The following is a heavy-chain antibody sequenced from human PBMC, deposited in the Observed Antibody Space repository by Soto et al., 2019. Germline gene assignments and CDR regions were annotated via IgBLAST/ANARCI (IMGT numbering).Heavy chain of an antibody. V-gene: IGHV1-18*01. Sequence: ASVKVSCKASGYTFTSYGISWGRQAPGQGLEWMGWISAYNGNTNYAQKLQGRVTMTTDTSTNTAYMELRSLRSDDTAVYYCATGWFGEFVYYFDYWGQGTLVTVSS. CDR1: GYTFTSYG. J-gene: IGHJ4*02. CDR2: ISAYNGNT. D-gene: IGHD3-10*01. CDR3: ATGWFGEFVYYFDY.